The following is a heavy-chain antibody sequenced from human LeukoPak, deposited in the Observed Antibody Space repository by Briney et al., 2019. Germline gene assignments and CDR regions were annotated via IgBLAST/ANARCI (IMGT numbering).Heavy chain of an antibody. Sequence: PSETLSLTCTVSGGSISSYYWSWIRQPPGKGLEWIGYIYYSGSTNYNPSLKSRVTISVDTSKNQFSLKLSSVTAADTALYYCARDGRSSSVWWGYDYWGQGTLVTVSS. V-gene: IGHV4-59*01. CDR2: IYYSGST. D-gene: IGHD6-19*01. CDR1: GGSISSYY. CDR3: ARDGRSSSVWWGYDY. J-gene: IGHJ4*02.